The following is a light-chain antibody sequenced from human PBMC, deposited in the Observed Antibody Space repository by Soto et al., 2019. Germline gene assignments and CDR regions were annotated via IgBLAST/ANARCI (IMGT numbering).Light chain of an antibody. CDR1: SSDVGRYNY. V-gene: IGLV2-14*01. J-gene: IGLJ7*01. Sequence: QSALTQPASVSGSPGQSITISCTGTSSDVGRYNYISWYQQHPGKVPKLMISEVSKRPSGVSNRFSGSKSGNTASLTISGLQAEDEADYYCSSYTTTYSVVFGAGTQLTVL. CDR2: EVS. CDR3: SSYTTTYSVV.